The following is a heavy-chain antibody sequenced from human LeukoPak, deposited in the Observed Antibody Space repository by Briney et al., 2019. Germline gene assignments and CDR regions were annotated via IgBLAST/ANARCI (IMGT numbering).Heavy chain of an antibody. CDR1: GFTFSSYG. J-gene: IGHJ3*02. CDR3: ARPRLEYCSGGSCFDAFDI. V-gene: IGHV3-23*01. CDR2: ISGSGSTT. D-gene: IGHD2-15*01. Sequence: GGSLRLSCAASGFTFSSYGMSWVRQAPGKGLEWVSAISGSGSTTYYADSVKGRFTISRDNSKNTLFLQMNSLTAEDTAIYSCARPRLEYCSGGSCFDAFDIWGQGTMVTVSS.